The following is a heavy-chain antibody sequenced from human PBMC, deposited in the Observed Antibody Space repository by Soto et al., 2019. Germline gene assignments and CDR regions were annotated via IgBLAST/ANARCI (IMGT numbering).Heavy chain of an antibody. V-gene: IGHV4-59*08. CDR1: GGSISTYY. D-gene: IGHD3-3*01. J-gene: IGHJ5*02. CDR2: IYYSGST. CDR3: ARHLSYYDFWSGHGWFDP. Sequence: SETLSLTCTVSGGSISTYYWSWIRQPPGKGLEWIGYIYYSGSTNYNPSLKSRVTISVDTSKNQFSLKLSSVTAADTAVYYCARHLSYYDFWSGHGWFDPWGQGTLVTVSS.